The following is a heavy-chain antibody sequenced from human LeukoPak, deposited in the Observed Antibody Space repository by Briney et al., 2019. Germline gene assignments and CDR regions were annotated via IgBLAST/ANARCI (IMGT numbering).Heavy chain of an antibody. D-gene: IGHD3-22*01. V-gene: IGHV1-18*01. J-gene: IGHJ3*02. CDR2: ISAYNGNT. Sequence: ASVKVSCKASGYTFTSYGISWVRRAPGQGLEWMGWISAYNGNTNYAQKLQGRDTMTTDTSTSTAYMELRSLRSDDTAVYYCATTLDYYDSSVLRIGAFDIWGQGTMVTVSS. CDR3: ATTLDYYDSSVLRIGAFDI. CDR1: GYTFTSYG.